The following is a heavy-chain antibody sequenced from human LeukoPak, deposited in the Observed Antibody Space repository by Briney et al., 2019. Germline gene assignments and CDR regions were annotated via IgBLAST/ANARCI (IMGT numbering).Heavy chain of an antibody. Sequence: SETLSLTCTVSGGSVSSYYWSWIRQPPGEGLEWIGYIYYSGSTYYNPSLKSRVTISVDTSKNQFSLKLSSVTAADTAVYYCAREGNTYYYDSKDWYDPWGQGTLVTVSS. CDR1: GGSVSSYY. CDR3: AREGNTYYYDSKDWYDP. CDR2: IYYSGST. D-gene: IGHD3-22*01. V-gene: IGHV4-59*02. J-gene: IGHJ5*02.